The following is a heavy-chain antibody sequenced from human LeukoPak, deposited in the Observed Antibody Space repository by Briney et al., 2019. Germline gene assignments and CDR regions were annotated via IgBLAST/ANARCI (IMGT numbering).Heavy chain of an antibody. V-gene: IGHV4-4*09. CDR3: ARQSGDGYEGMDYFDY. D-gene: IGHD5-12*01. J-gene: IGHJ4*02. CDR1: GGSISSYY. CDR2: IYTSGST. Sequence: PSETLSLTCTVPGGSISSYYWSWIRQPPGKGLEWIGYIYTSGSTNYNPSLKSRVTISVDTSKNQFSLKLSSVTAADTAVYDCARQSGDGYEGMDYFDYWGQGTLVTVSS.